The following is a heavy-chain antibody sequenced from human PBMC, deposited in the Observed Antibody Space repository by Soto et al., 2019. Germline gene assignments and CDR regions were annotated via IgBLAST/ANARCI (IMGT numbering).Heavy chain of an antibody. Sequence: SETLSLTCDVSGGSISDSVWWNWVRQAPGKGLEWIGEIYHSGKTYYNPSLKSRVTISIDKSKNQVSLTLDFVTAADTAIYYCATTREAIIHLYYFDFWGQRTLVTVSS. J-gene: IGHJ4*02. CDR3: ATTREAIIHLYYFDF. CDR1: GGSISDSVW. CDR2: IYHSGKT. D-gene: IGHD3-10*01. V-gene: IGHV4-4*02.